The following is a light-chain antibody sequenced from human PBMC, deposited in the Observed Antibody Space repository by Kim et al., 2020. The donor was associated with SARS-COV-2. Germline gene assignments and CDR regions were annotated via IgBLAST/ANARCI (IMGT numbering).Light chain of an antibody. CDR3: QQYNTYPHT. J-gene: IGKJ2*01. CDR1: QSISSW. Sequence: DIQMTQSPSTLSASVGDRVTITCRASQSISSWLAWYQQTPGKAPKLLIYKASSLESGVPSRFSGSGSGTEFTLTISSLQPDDFATYYCQQYNTYPHTFGQGTKLEI. CDR2: KAS. V-gene: IGKV1-5*03.